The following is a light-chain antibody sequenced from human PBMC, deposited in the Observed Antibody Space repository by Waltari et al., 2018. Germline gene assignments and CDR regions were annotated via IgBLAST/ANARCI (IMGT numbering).Light chain of an antibody. Sequence: EISLTQSPATLSLSPGDSATLSCRASQRVGYHLAWYQQTPGQGPTLHIYEAFNRATGVPARFSGRWSGTAVTLAISGLEPEDFAVYYCQQRSTWLSFGGGTKVE. CDR2: EAF. V-gene: IGKV3-11*01. CDR3: QQRSTWLS. CDR1: QRVGYH. J-gene: IGKJ4*01.